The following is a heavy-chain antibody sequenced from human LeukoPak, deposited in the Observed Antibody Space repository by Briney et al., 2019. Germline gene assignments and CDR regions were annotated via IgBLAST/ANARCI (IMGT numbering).Heavy chain of an antibody. CDR3: ARRLGGSRRGYFDY. V-gene: IGHV3-7*01. CDR1: GFTFSSYA. Sequence: GGSLRLSCAASGFTFSSYAMSWVRQAPGKGLEWVANIKYDGSEDYYVDSVKGRFTISRDNAKNSLYLQMNSLRVEDTAVYYCARRLGGSRRGYFDYWGQGILVTVSS. D-gene: IGHD3-10*01. J-gene: IGHJ4*02. CDR2: IKYDGSED.